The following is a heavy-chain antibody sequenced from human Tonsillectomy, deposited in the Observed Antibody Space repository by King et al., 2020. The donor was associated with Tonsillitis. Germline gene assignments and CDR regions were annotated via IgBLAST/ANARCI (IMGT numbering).Heavy chain of an antibody. CDR2: INPXXXGT. CDR1: GYIFXGYY. J-gene: IGHJ4*02. CDR3: AREXXXGNXDY. D-gene: IGHD1-1*01. Sequence: QLVQSGAEVRKPGASVKVSCKASGYIFXGYYMHWVRQAPGQGLEWMGXINPXXXGTNNAXNFRGRVTMTRDTSISTAYMELSRLRSDDTAVYYCAREXXXGNXDYWXXGTLVTXXS. V-gene: IGHV1-2*02.